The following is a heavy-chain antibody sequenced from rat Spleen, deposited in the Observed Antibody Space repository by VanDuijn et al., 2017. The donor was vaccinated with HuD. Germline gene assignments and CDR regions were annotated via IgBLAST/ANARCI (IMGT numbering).Heavy chain of an antibody. CDR3: ARGGFDFSDGYYRFDY. V-gene: IGHV5-31*01. CDR1: GFTFNNYW. D-gene: IGHD1-12*03. Sequence: EVQLVESGGGLVQPGRSLKLSCVASGFTFNNYWMTWIRQAPGKGLEWVASISDTGSNTYYPDSVKGRFTISRDNAKSTLYLQMNSLRSEDTATYFCARGGFDFSDGYYRFDYWGQGVMVTVSS. J-gene: IGHJ2*01. CDR2: ISDTGSNT.